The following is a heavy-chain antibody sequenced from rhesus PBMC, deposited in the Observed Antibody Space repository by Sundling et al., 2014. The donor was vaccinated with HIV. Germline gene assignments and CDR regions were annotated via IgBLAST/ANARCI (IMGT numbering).Heavy chain of an antibody. CDR2: ISGSRGNT. V-gene: IGHV4-127*01. CDR3: ARTGPWTGYYSFDY. CDR1: GYSISSGYA. J-gene: IGHJ4*01. Sequence: QVQLQESGPGLVKPSETLSLTCALSGYSISSGYAWNWIRQSPGKGLEWIGYISGSRGNTDYNPSLKSRVTISTDTSKNQFSLKLGSVTAADTAVYYCARTGPWTGYYSFDYWGQGVLVTVSS. D-gene: IGHD3-3*01.